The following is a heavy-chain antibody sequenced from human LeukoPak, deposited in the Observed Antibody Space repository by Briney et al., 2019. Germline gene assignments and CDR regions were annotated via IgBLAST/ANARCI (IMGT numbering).Heavy chain of an antibody. J-gene: IGHJ3*02. CDR2: IIPILGTE. D-gene: IGHD5-24*01. V-gene: IGHV1-69*04. CDR1: GGTFNTYA. Sequence: ASVKVSCKASGGTFNTYAISWVRQAPGQGLEWMGRIIPILGTEDYAHKFQGRVTMTADKSTSTAYMGLRSLRSDDTAVYYCARKDEGGNDGFAIWGQGTMGTVSS. CDR3: ARKDEGGNDGFAI.